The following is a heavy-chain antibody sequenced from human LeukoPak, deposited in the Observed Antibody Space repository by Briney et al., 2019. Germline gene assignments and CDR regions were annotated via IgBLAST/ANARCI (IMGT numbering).Heavy chain of an antibody. CDR3: ARGASNSGYGGGNFDY. D-gene: IGHD5-12*01. Sequence: PGGSLRLSCAASGFTVSSNYMSWVRQAPGKGLEWVSVIYSGGSTYYADSVKGRFTISRDNSKNTLYLQMNSLRAEDTAVYYCARGASNSGYGGGNFDYWGQGTLVTVSS. V-gene: IGHV3-53*01. CDR1: GFTVSSNY. CDR2: IYSGGST. J-gene: IGHJ4*02.